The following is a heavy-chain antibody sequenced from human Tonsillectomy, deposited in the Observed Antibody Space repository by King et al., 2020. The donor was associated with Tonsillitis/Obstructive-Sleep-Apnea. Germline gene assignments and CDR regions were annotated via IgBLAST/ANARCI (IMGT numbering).Heavy chain of an antibody. J-gene: IGHJ4*02. V-gene: IGHV3-30*04. CDR3: ARSIQLWSPPTGY. D-gene: IGHD5-18*01. CDR1: GFSFSSYA. Sequence: VQLVESGGGVVQPGRSLRLSCAASGFSFSSYAMHWVRQAPGKGLEWVAVISYDGSKKYYADSVKGRFTISRDNSKNTLYLQMNSLRAEDTAMYYCARSIQLWSPPTGYWGQGTLVTVSS. CDR2: ISYDGSKK.